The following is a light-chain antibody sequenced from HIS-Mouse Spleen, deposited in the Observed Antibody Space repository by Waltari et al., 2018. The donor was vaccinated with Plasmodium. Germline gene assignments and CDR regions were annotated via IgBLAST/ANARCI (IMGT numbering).Light chain of an antibody. J-gene: IGKJ3*01. CDR1: QIVSSN. CDR2: GAS. V-gene: IGKV3-15*01. Sequence: IVMTQSPATLSVSPGERATLSCRVSQIVSSNLAWYQQKPGQSPRLLIYGASTRATGIPARFSGSGSGTEFTLTISSLQSEDFAVYYCQQYNNWSFTFGPGTKVDIK. CDR3: QQYNNWSFT.